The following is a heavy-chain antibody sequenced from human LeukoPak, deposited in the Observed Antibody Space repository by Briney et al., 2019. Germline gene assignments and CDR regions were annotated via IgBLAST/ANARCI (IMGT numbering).Heavy chain of an antibody. Sequence: ASVKVSCKASGYTFTSYYMHWVRQAPGQGLEWMGIINPSGGSTSYAQKFQGRVTMTRDMSTSTVYVELSSLRSEDTAVYYCARDSTIFGVVIPSVYWGQGTLVTVSS. D-gene: IGHD3-3*01. J-gene: IGHJ4*02. CDR3: ARDSTIFGVVIPSVY. CDR2: INPSGGST. CDR1: GYTFTSYY. V-gene: IGHV1-46*01.